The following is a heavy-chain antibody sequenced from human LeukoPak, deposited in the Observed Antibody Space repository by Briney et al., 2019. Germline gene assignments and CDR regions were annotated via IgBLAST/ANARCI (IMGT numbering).Heavy chain of an antibody. CDR3: ARGVVYSGSYFDY. D-gene: IGHD1-26*01. CDR1: GGSFSGYY. J-gene: IGHJ4*02. CDR2: INHSGST. V-gene: IGHV4-34*01. Sequence: SETLSLTCAVYGGSFSGYYWSWIRQPPGKGLEWIGEINHSGSTNYNPSLKSRVTISVDTSKNQFSLKLSSVTAADTAVYYCARGVVYSGSYFDYWGQGTLVTVSS.